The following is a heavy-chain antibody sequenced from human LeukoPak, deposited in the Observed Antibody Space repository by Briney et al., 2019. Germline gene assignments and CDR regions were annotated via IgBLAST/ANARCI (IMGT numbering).Heavy chain of an antibody. CDR2: IYYNGNT. V-gene: IGHV4-31*03. D-gene: IGHD4-17*01. J-gene: IGHJ4*02. CDR1: GGSITIGGYY. Sequence: SETLSLTCTVSGGSITIGGYYWSWIRQHPGKGLEWIGYIYYNGNTYYNPSLKSRLTISGDTSENQFSLKLSSVTAADTAVYYCAREHDYGDSRGFDYWGQGTLVTVSS. CDR3: AREHDYGDSRGFDY.